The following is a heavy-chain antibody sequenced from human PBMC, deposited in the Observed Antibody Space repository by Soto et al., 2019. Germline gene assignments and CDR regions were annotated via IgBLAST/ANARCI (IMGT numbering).Heavy chain of an antibody. J-gene: IGHJ4*02. Sequence: KTSETLSLTCAVYGGSFSGYYWSWIRQPPGKGLEWIGEINHSGSTNYNPSLKSRVTISVDTSKNQFSLKLSSVTAADTAVYYCARGPGSYYYDSSGYYDYWGQGTLVTVSS. CDR2: INHSGST. D-gene: IGHD3-22*01. CDR1: GGSFSGYY. V-gene: IGHV4-34*01. CDR3: ARGPGSYYYDSSGYYDY.